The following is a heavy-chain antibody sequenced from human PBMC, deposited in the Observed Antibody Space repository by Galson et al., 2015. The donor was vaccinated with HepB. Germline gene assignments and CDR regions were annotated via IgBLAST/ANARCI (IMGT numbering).Heavy chain of an antibody. CDR1: GFTFSSYW. Sequence: SLRLSCAASGFTFSSYWTSWVRQAPGKGLEWVANIKQDGSEKYYVDSVKGRFTISRDNAKNSLYLQTNSLRAEDTAVYYCARSSPYYYDSSGYGAEFHFDYWGQGTLVTVSS. V-gene: IGHV3-7*01. CDR2: IKQDGSEK. J-gene: IGHJ4*02. D-gene: IGHD3-22*01. CDR3: ARSSPYYYDSSGYGAEFHFDY.